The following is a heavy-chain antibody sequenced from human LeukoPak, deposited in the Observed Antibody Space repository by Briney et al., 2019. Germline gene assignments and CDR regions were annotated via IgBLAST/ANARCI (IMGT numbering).Heavy chain of an antibody. CDR2: IYHSGST. V-gene: IGHV4-30-2*01. J-gene: IGHJ4*02. D-gene: IGHD3-22*01. CDR3: AGAGLIGTYYFDY. CDR1: GGSISSSSYY. Sequence: PSETLSLTCTVSGGSISSSSYYWSWIRQPPGKGLEWIGYIYHSGSTYYNPSLKSRVTISVDRSKNQFSLKLSSVTAADTAVYYCAGAGLIGTYYFDYWGQGTLVTVSS.